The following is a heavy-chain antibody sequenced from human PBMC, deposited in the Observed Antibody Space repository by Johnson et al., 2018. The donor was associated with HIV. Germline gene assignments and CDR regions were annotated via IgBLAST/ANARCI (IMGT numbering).Heavy chain of an antibody. D-gene: IGHD3-10*01. V-gene: IGHV3-30-3*01. Sequence: QVQLVESGGGVVQPGRSLRLSCAASGFTFSSYAMHWVRQAPGKGLEWVAVISYDGGNKYYADSVKGRFTISRDNSKNTLYLQMKSLRAEDTAVYYCARAVTPFGDWEAFDIWGQGTMVTVSS. CDR1: GFTFSSYA. CDR3: ARAVTPFGDWEAFDI. CDR2: ISYDGGNK. J-gene: IGHJ3*02.